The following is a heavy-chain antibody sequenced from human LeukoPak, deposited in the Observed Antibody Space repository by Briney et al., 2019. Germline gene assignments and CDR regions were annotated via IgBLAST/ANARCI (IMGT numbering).Heavy chain of an antibody. J-gene: IGHJ4*02. CDR2: ISAYNGNT. Sequence: ASVKVSCKASGYTFTSYGISWVREAPGQGLEWMVGISAYNGNTNYAQNLRGGFPMTTDTSRSTSYLNLGSRTPQNRAVYYWARIYSSSWQIDCWGQGTLVTVSS. V-gene: IGHV1-18*01. D-gene: IGHD6-13*01. CDR3: ARIYSSSWQIDC. CDR1: GYTFTSYG.